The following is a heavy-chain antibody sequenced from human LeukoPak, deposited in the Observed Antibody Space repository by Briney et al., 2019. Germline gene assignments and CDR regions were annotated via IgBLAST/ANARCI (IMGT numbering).Heavy chain of an antibody. Sequence: ASVKVSCKASGYTFTGYYMHWVRQAPGQGLEWMGWINTNTGNPTYAQGFTGRFVFSLDTSVSTAYLQISSLKAEDTAVYYCARDGGSWPFDYWGQGTLVTVSS. J-gene: IGHJ4*02. CDR3: ARDGGSWPFDY. V-gene: IGHV7-4-1*02. CDR2: INTNTGNP. CDR1: GYTFTGYY. D-gene: IGHD3-16*01.